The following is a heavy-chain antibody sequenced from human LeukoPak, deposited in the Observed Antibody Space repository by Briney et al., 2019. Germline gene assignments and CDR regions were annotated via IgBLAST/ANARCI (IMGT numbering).Heavy chain of an antibody. CDR1: GFTFSSYW. Sequence: GGSLRLSCAASGFTFSSYWMSWVRQAPGKGLEWVANIKQDGSEKYYVDSVKGRFTISRDNAKNSLHLQMNSLRAEDTAVYYCARDQGSSRSSTLQNYYYYGMDVWGQGTTVTVSS. CDR2: IKQDGSEK. J-gene: IGHJ6*02. V-gene: IGHV3-7*01. D-gene: IGHD6-13*01. CDR3: ARDQGSSRSSTLQNYYYYGMDV.